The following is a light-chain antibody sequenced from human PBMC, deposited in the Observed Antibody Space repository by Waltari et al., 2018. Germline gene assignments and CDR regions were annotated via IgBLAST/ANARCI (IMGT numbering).Light chain of an antibody. V-gene: IGLV1-44*01. CDR1: SSNIGSNT. CDR2: RNN. J-gene: IGLJ3*02. Sequence: QSVLTQPPSASGTPGQRVTISCSGSSSNIGSNTVNWYQQLPGTAPKLLIYRNNQRPAGVPDRVSGSKSGTSASRAISGLQSEDEADYYCAAWDDSLNGPVFGGGTKLTVL. CDR3: AAWDDSLNGPV.